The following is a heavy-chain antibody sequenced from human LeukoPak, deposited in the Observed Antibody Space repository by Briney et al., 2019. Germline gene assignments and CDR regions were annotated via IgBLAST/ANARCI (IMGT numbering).Heavy chain of an antibody. CDR1: GXTFSDSA. CDR2: IRSKPQSYAT. J-gene: IGHJ4*02. Sequence: GGSLRLSCAASGXTFSDSAIHWVRQASGKGLEWVGRIRSKPQSYATAYDESLKGRFTISRDDSKNTAYLQMSSLKIEGTAVYYCTRVGPSTVVDYWGQGTQVTVSS. CDR3: TRVGPSTVVDY. D-gene: IGHD1-26*01. V-gene: IGHV3-73*01.